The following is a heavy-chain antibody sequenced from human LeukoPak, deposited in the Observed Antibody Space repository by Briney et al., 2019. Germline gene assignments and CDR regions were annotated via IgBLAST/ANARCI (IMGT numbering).Heavy chain of an antibody. Sequence: ASVKVSCKASGYTFTGYYMHWVRQAPGQGLEWMGWINPNSGGTNYAQKFQGRVTMTRDTSISTAYMELSRLRSDDTAVYYCAGSSGTAAAGIDYWGQGTVVTVSS. J-gene: IGHJ4*02. D-gene: IGHD6-13*01. V-gene: IGHV1-2*02. CDR1: GYTFTGYY. CDR2: INPNSGGT. CDR3: AGSSGTAAAGIDY.